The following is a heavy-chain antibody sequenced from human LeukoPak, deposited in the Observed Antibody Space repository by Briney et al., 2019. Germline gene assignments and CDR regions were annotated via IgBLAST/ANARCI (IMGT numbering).Heavy chain of an antibody. J-gene: IGHJ4*02. CDR1: GGSISSYY. CDR2: IYYSGST. CDR3: TRANGYGLIDY. D-gene: IGHD3-10*01. Sequence: SETLSLTCTVSGGSISSYYWSWIRQPPGKGLEWIGYIYYSGSTNYDPSLKSRVTISVDTSKNQFSLKLSSVTAADTAMYYCTRANGYGLIDYWGQGTLVTVSS. V-gene: IGHV4-59*12.